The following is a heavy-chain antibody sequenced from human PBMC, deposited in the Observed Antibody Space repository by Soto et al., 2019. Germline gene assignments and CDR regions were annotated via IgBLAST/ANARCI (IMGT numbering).Heavy chain of an antibody. CDR2: IWYDGSNK. V-gene: IGHV3-33*01. CDR3: ARDRTYYDFWSGYPRAYFDY. CDR1: GFTFSSYG. D-gene: IGHD3-3*01. J-gene: IGHJ4*02. Sequence: PGGSLRLSCAASGFTFSSYGMHWVRQAPGKGLEWVAVIWYDGSNKYYADSVKGRFTISGDNSKNTLYLQMNSLRAEDTAVYYCARDRTYYDFWSGYPRAYFDYWGQGTLVTVSS.